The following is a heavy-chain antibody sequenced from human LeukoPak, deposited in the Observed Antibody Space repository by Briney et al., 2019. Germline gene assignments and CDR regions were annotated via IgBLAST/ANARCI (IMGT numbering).Heavy chain of an antibody. CDR1: GYTFTGYY. CDR2: INPNSGGT. CDR3: ARADYYDSRRFDY. Sequence: ASVKVSCKASGYTFTGYYMHWVRQAPGQGLEWMGWINPNSGGTNYAQKFQGRVTMTRDTSISTAYMELSRLRSDDTAVYYCARADYYDSRRFDYWGQGTLVTVPS. V-gene: IGHV1-2*02. D-gene: IGHD3-22*01. J-gene: IGHJ4*02.